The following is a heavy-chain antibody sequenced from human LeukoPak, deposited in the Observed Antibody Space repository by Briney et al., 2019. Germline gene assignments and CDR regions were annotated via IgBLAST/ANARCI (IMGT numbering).Heavy chain of an antibody. V-gene: IGHV1-24*01. CDR1: GDTLTELS. Sequence: ASVKVSCKVSGDTLTELSMHWVRQAPGKGLEWMGGFDPEDGETIYAQKFQGRVTMTEDTSTDTAYMELSSLRSEDTAVYYCATAPRTYYYYMDVWGIGTTVTVSS. CDR3: ATAPRTYYYYMDV. CDR2: FDPEDGET. J-gene: IGHJ6*03.